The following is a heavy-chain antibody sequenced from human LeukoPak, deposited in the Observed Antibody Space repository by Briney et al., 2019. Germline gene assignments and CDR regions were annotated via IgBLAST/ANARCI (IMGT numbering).Heavy chain of an antibody. V-gene: IGHV4-59*08. J-gene: IGHJ4*02. Sequence: SETLSLTCTVSGGSISSYYWSWIRQPPGKGLEWIGYIYYSGSTNYNPSLKSRVTISVDTSKNQFSLKLSSVTAADTAVYYCASGFLEWLGPDYWGQGTLVTVSS. CDR2: IYYSGST. CDR3: ASGFLEWLGPDY. D-gene: IGHD3-3*01. CDR1: GGSISSYY.